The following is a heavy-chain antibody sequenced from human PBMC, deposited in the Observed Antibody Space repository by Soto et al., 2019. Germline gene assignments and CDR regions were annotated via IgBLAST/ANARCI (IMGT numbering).Heavy chain of an antibody. CDR1: GFTFSSYA. J-gene: IGHJ4*02. Sequence: RRLSCAASGFTFSSYAMSWVRQAPGKGLEWVSAISGSGGSTYYADSVKGRFTISRDNSKNTLYLQMNSLRAEDTAVYYCANRNGVYDYWGQGTLVTVSS. CDR2: ISGSGGST. V-gene: IGHV3-23*01. D-gene: IGHD2-8*01. CDR3: ANRNGVYDY.